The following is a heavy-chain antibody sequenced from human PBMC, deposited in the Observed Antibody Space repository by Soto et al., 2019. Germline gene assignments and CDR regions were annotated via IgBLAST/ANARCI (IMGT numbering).Heavy chain of an antibody. D-gene: IGHD2-8*02. V-gene: IGHV1-18*04. J-gene: IGHJ4*02. Sequence: ASVKVSCKATGYTFTSYGISWGRQAPGQGLEWMGWTSPYNANTNYAPKLEGRVTMTTDPSTSTAYMELRSLRSDDTAVYYCARDLQYTGVTSQTDYWGQGTLVTVSS. CDR1: GYTFTSYG. CDR2: TSPYNANT. CDR3: ARDLQYTGVTSQTDY.